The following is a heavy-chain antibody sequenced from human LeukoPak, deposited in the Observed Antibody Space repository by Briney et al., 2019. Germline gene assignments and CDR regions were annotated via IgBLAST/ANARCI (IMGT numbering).Heavy chain of an antibody. CDR3: ARRGYGSGSPPYFDY. J-gene: IGHJ4*02. D-gene: IGHD3-10*01. CDR1: GGSISSGGYY. Sequence: SQTLSLTCTVSGGSISSGGYYWSWIRQHPGKGLEWIGYIYYSGSTYYNPSLKSRVTISVDTSKNQFSLKLSSVTAADTAVYYCARRGYGSGSPPYFDYWGQGTLVTVSS. CDR2: IYYSGST. V-gene: IGHV4-31*03.